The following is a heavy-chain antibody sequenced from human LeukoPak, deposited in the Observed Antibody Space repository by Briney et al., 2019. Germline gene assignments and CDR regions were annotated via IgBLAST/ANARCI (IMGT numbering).Heavy chain of an antibody. V-gene: IGHV3-74*01. J-gene: IGHJ6*02. CDR3: ARDGIAAAGGYGMDV. CDR2: INSEGRST. D-gene: IGHD6-13*01. CDR1: GFTFSSYW. Sequence: NPGGSLRLSCAASGFTFSSYWMHWVRHAPGKGLVWVSRINSEGRSTSYADSVKGRFTNSRDNAKNTLYLQMNSLRADDTAVYYCARDGIAAAGGYGMDVWGQGTTVTVSS.